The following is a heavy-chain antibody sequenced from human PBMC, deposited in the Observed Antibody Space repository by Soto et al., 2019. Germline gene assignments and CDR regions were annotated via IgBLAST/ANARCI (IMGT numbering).Heavy chain of an antibody. CDR1: GYPFTAYY. CDR3: ASSVTVRPGRGDYYALDV. D-gene: IGHD6-6*01. V-gene: IGHV1-2*06. CDR2: INTKNGGT. Sequence: QVQRVQSGAEVKKPGASVKVSCKASGYPFTAYYMHWVRQAPGQGLEWVGRINTKNGGTNYAQKFQGRVTMTRDPSINTAFMALTSLGSDDTAVYYCASSVTVRPGRGDYYALDVWGQGTTVTVSS. J-gene: IGHJ6*02.